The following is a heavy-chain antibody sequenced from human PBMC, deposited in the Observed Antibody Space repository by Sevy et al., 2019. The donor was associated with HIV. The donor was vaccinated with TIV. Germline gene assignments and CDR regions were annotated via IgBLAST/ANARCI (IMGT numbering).Heavy chain of an antibody. J-gene: IGHJ4*02. CDR2: INHSGST. V-gene: IGHV4-34*01. Sequence: SETPSLTCAVYGGSFSGYYWSWIRQPPGKGLEWIGEINHSGSTNYNPSLKSRVTISVDTSKNQFSLKLSSVTAADTAVYYCARGRIAARRFLSYWGQGTLVTVSS. CDR3: ARGRIAARRFLSY. CDR1: GGSFSGYY. D-gene: IGHD6-6*01.